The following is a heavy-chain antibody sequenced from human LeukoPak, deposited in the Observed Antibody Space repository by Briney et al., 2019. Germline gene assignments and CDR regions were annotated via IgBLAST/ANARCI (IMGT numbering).Heavy chain of an antibody. J-gene: IGHJ4*02. V-gene: IGHV1-2*02. D-gene: IGHD6-19*01. Sequence: ASVKVSCKASGYTFTGYYMHWVRQAPGQGLEWMGWINPNSGGTNYAQKFQGRVTMTRDTSISTAYMELSRLRSDDTAVYYCARGYELAVAGTACYWGQGTLVTVSS. CDR2: INPNSGGT. CDR3: ARGYELAVAGTACY. CDR1: GYTFTGYY.